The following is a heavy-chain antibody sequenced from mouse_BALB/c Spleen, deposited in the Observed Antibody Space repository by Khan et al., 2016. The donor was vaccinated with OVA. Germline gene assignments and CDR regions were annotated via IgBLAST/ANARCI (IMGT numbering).Heavy chain of an antibody. Sequence: EVQLKQSGTVLARPGASVKMSCKASGYSFTNYWMHWVKQRPGQVLEWIGAIYPGISDIRSNHKFKDKAKLTAVTSASTAYMELISLTNEDSAVYYCTRSYDSYYFDYWGQGTTLTVSS. V-gene: IGHV1-5*01. CDR3: TRSYDSYYFDY. CDR2: IYPGISDI. CDR1: GYSFTNYW. J-gene: IGHJ2*01. D-gene: IGHD2-4*01.